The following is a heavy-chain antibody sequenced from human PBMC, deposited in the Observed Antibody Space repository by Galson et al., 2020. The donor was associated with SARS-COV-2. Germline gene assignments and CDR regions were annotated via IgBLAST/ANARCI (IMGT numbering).Heavy chain of an antibody. CDR1: GFTFSSHA. CDR2: ITHTGANT. D-gene: IGHD4-17*01. J-gene: IGHJ6*03. Sequence: GGSLRLSCAASGFTFSSHALHWVRQVPGKGLEYLSAITHTGANTYYADSVKGRFTISRDNSKNTLYLQMGSLRAEDMAVYYCARGGRLTTVMTGPYYYYYYYMDVWGQGTTVTVSS. V-gene: IGHV3-64*02. CDR3: ARGGRLTTVMTGPYYYYYYYMDV.